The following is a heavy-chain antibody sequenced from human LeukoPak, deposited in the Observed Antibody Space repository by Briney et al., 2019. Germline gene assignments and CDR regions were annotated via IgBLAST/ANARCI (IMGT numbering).Heavy chain of an antibody. CDR3: ARVGGSGSLPFQH. Sequence: PGGSLRLSCAASGFAFSTYAMSWVRQAPGKGLVWVSRINSDGSSTSYADSVKGRFTISRDNAKNTLYLQMNSLRAEDTAVYYCARVGGSGSLPFQHWGQGTLVTVSS. V-gene: IGHV3-74*01. D-gene: IGHD3-10*01. CDR1: GFAFSTYA. J-gene: IGHJ1*01. CDR2: INSDGSST.